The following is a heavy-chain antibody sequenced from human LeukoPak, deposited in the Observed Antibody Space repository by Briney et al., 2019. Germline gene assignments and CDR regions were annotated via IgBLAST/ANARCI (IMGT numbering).Heavy chain of an antibody. CDR1: GFTFGSSA. CDR3: AKGSLGSWYYFDY. V-gene: IGHV3-23*01. D-gene: IGHD6-13*01. CDR2: FSRSGPDT. J-gene: IGHJ4*02. Sequence: GGSLRLSCAASGFTFGSSAMSWVRQAPGKGREWVSTFSRSGPDTYYADSVKGRFTIFRDNSKNTLYLQMYSLRAEDTAVYYCAKGSLGSWYYFDYWRQGPLVPVSS.